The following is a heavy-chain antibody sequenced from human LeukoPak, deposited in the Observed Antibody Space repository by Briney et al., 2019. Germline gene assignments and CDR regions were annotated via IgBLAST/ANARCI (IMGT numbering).Heavy chain of an antibody. Sequence: ASVKVSCKASGGTFSSYAISWVRQAPGQGLEWMGGIIPIFGTANYAQKFQGRVTITADESTSTAYMELSSLRSEDTAVYYCARNDYGGHDASDIWGQGTMVIVSS. D-gene: IGHD4-17*01. J-gene: IGHJ3*02. V-gene: IGHV1-69*13. CDR1: GGTFSSYA. CDR3: ARNDYGGHDASDI. CDR2: IIPIFGTA.